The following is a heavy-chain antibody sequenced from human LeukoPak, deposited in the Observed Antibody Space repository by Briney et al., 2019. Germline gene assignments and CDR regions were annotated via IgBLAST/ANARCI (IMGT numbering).Heavy chain of an antibody. Sequence: GGSLRLSCAASGFTFSSYAMSWVRQAPGKGLEWVSAITGSGGSTYYADSVKGRFTISRDNSKNTLYLQMNSLRAEDTAVYYCAKDQDDYGDYQCISDYWGQGTLVTVSS. CDR3: AKDQDDYGDYQCISDY. D-gene: IGHD4-17*01. CDR1: GFTFSSYA. V-gene: IGHV3-23*01. J-gene: IGHJ4*02. CDR2: ITGSGGST.